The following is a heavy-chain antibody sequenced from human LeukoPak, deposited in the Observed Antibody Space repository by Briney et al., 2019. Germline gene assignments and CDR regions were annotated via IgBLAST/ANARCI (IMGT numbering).Heavy chain of an antibody. Sequence: SETLSLTCTVSGGSISSSSYYWGWIRQPPGKGLEWIGSIYYSGSTYYNPSLKSRVTISVDTSKNQFSLKLSSVTAADTAVYYCARLEGGFGAFDIWGQGTMVTVSS. CDR1: GGSISSSSYY. D-gene: IGHD3-3*01. J-gene: IGHJ3*02. CDR2: IYYSGST. CDR3: ARLEGGFGAFDI. V-gene: IGHV4-39*01.